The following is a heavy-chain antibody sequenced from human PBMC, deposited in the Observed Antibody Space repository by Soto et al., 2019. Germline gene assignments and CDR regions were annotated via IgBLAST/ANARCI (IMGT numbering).Heavy chain of an antibody. D-gene: IGHD2-15*01. V-gene: IGHV1-69*12. J-gene: IGHJ4*02. CDR2: IIPIFGTA. CDR3: GRESRYCSGGSCYFLPGIDY. Sequence: QVQLVQSGAEVKKPGSSVKVSCKASGGTFSSYAISWVRQAPGQGLEWMGGIIPIFGTANYAQKFQGRVTITADESTSSGYLEVSSSRAEETAVYYCGRESRYCSGGSCYFLPGIDYWGLGTLVTVSS. CDR1: GGTFSSYA.